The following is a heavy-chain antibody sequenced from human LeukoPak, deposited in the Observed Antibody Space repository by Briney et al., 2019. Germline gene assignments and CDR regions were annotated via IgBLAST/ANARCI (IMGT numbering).Heavy chain of an antibody. J-gene: IGHJ6*02. CDR1: GGSFSGYY. D-gene: IGHD4-11*01. CDR2: INHSGST. Sequence: SETLSLTCAVYGGSFSGYYWSWIRQPPGKGLEWLGEINHSGSTNYNPSLKSRVTISVDTSKNQFSLKLSSVTAADTAVYYCARDNSIPIDYYYYGMDVWGQGTTVTVSS. V-gene: IGHV4-34*01. CDR3: ARDNSIPIDYYYYGMDV.